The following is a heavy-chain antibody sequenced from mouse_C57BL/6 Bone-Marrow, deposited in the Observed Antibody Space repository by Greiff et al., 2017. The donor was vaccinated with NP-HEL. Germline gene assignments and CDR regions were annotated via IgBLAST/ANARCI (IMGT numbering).Heavy chain of an antibody. J-gene: IGHJ2*01. D-gene: IGHD2-5*01. Sequence: QVQLKESGAELVKPGASVKLSCKASGYTFTSYWMHWVKQRPGQGLEWIGMIHPNSGSTNYNEKFKSKATLTVDKSSSTAYMQLSSLTSEDSAVYYCARSYSNYPYYFDYWGQGTTLTVSS. CDR1: GYTFTSYW. CDR3: ARSYSNYPYYFDY. CDR2: IHPNSGST. V-gene: IGHV1-64*01.